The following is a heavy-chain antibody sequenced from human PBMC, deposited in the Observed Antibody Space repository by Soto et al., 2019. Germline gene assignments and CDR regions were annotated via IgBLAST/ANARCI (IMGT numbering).Heavy chain of an antibody. CDR1: GFTFSSYW. J-gene: IGHJ6*02. V-gene: IGHV3-7*03. CDR2: IKQDGSEK. Sequence: GGSLRLSCAASGFTFSSYWMSWVRQAPGKGLEWVANIKQDGSEKYYVDSVKGRFTISRDNAKNSLYLQMNSLRAEDTAVYYCPREHALYYYGMVVWGQGTTLTVSS. CDR3: PREHALYYYGMVV.